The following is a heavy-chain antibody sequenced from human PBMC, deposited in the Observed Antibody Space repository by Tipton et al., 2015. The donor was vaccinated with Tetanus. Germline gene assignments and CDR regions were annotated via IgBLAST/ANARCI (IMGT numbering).Heavy chain of an antibody. CDR1: GLFFKNAW. CDR2: IKSKTDGGTT. V-gene: IGHV3-15*07. CDR3: TTSGIVGSGSRVDC. Sequence: SLRLSCATSGLFFKNAWMNWVRQAPGKGLEWVGRIKSKTDGGTTDNAARVKDRFSISRDDSKNTLLLQMNSLKTEDTAVYYCTTSGIVGSGSRVDCWGRGTLVTVSS. J-gene: IGHJ4*02. D-gene: IGHD1-26*01.